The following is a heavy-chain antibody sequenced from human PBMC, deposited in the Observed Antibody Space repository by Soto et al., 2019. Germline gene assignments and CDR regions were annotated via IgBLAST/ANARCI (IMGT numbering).Heavy chain of an antibody. CDR1: GFSLRTYG. CDR2: IWYDGTKK. D-gene: IGHD6-19*01. Sequence: VQLVESGGGVVQSGRSLTLSCAASGFSLRTYGMQWLRRAPGKGLEWVAFIWYDGTKKFYANSVKGRSTISKDNSNTILYLQMSGLRAEDTAVYYCARDVVTAVAGSVNWFDPWGQGTLVTVSS. V-gene: IGHV3-33*01. CDR3: ARDVVTAVAGSVNWFDP. J-gene: IGHJ5*02.